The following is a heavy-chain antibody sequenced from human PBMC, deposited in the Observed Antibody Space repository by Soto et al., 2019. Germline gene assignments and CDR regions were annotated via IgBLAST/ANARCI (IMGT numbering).Heavy chain of an antibody. CDR3: AVAVAGPTAIGY. CDR2: ISGSGGST. J-gene: IGHJ4*02. CDR1: GFTFSSYD. V-gene: IGHV3-23*01. Sequence: GGSLRLSCAASGFTFSSYDMNWVRQAPGKGLEWVSVISGSGGSTYYADSVKGRFTISRDNAKNMLYLQMNSLRAEDTAVYYCAVAVAGPTAIGYWGQGTLVTVSS. D-gene: IGHD6-19*01.